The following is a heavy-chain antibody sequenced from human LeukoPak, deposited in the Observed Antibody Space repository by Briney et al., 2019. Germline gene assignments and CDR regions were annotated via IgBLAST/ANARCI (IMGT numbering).Heavy chain of an antibody. Sequence: SVKVSCKASGGTFSSYAISWVRQAPGHGLEWMGRIIPILGIANYAQKFQGRVTITADKSTSTAYMELSSLRSEDTAVYYCARDLVVVTANRYYFDYWAREPWSPSPQ. D-gene: IGHD2-21*02. CDR2: IIPILGIA. J-gene: IGHJ4*02. CDR3: ARDLVVVTANRYYFDY. CDR1: GGTFSSYA. V-gene: IGHV1-69*04.